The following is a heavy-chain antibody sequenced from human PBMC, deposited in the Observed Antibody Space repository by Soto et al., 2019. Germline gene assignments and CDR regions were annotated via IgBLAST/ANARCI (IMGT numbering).Heavy chain of an antibody. V-gene: IGHV1-69*13. CDR1: GGTLSSYA. J-gene: IGHJ5*02. CDR2: IIPIFGTA. D-gene: IGHD3-22*01. Sequence: ASVKVSCKASGGTLSSYAISWVRQAPGQGLEWMGGIIPIFGTANYAQKFQGRVTITADESTSTAYMELSSLRSEDTAVYYCASSGGMQWYYATSGLRPWGQGTLVTVSS. CDR3: ASSGGMQWYYATSGLRP.